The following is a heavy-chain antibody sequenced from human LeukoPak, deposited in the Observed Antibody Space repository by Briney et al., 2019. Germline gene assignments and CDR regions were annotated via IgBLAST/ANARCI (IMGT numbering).Heavy chain of an antibody. D-gene: IGHD3-9*01. CDR3: ARDRLRYFDWLHGGGWWFDP. Sequence: SETLSLTXTVSGGSIGSGSYYWSWIWQPAGKGLQWIGRIYTSGSTNYHPSLKSRVTISVDTSKNQFPLKLSSVTAADTAVYYCARDRLRYFDWLHGGGWWFDPWGQGTLVTVSS. V-gene: IGHV4-61*02. CDR1: GGSIGSGSYY. J-gene: IGHJ5*02. CDR2: IYTSGST.